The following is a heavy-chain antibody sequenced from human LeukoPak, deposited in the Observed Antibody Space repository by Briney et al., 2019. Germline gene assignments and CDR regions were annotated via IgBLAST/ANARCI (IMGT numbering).Heavy chain of an antibody. V-gene: IGHV4-34*01. J-gene: IGHJ5*02. CDR2: INHSGST. CDR1: GGSFSGYY. Sequence: SETLSLTCAVYGGSFSGYYWSWIRQPPGKGLEWIGEINHSGSTNYNPSLKSRVTISVDTSKNQFSLKLSSVTAADTAVYYCARVPNYYGSGSYFLPNWFDPWGQGTLVTVSS. CDR3: ARVPNYYGSGSYFLPNWFDP. D-gene: IGHD3-10*01.